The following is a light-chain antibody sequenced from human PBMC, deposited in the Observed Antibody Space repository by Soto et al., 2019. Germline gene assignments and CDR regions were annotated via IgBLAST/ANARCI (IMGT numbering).Light chain of an antibody. Sequence: EIVLTRSPGTLSLSPGERATLSCRASQSVSSTFLAWYQQKPGQAPRLLIYGVSKRATGIPDRFSGSGSGTDFTLTISRLEPEYFAVYFCGQFVSAPPRTFGQGTKVEIK. J-gene: IGKJ1*01. CDR1: QSVSSTF. CDR3: GQFVSAPPRT. CDR2: GVS. V-gene: IGKV3-20*01.